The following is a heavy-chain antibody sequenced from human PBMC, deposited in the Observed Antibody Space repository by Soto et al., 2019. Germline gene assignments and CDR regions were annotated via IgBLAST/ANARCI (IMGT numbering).Heavy chain of an antibody. V-gene: IGHV5-51*01. D-gene: IGHD5-18*01. CDR3: AREVDTQPYGMDV. Sequence: GESLKISCKGSGYSCTSYWIGWVRQMPGKGLEWMGIIYPGDSDTRYSPSFQGHVTISADKSISTAYLQWSSLKASDTAMYYCAREVDTQPYGMDVWGQGTTVTVSS. CDR1: GYSCTSYW. CDR2: IYPGDSDT. J-gene: IGHJ6*02.